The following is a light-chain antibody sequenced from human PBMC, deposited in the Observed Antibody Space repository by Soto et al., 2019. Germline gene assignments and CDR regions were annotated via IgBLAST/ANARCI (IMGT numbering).Light chain of an antibody. CDR1: QSVLYSSNNKNY. Sequence: DIVITQPPDSLTVSLGERAPITCKSSQSVLYSSNNKNYLAWYQQKPGQPPKLIIYWASTRESGVPDRFSGIGSGTDFPLTISSLQAEDGAVYFCQQYYSTPPYTFGQGTKLEIK. CDR3: QQYYSTPPYT. J-gene: IGKJ2*01. V-gene: IGKV4-1*01. CDR2: WAS.